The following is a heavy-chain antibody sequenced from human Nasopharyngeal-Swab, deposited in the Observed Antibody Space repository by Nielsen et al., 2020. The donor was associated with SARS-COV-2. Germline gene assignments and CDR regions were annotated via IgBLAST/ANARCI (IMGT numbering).Heavy chain of an antibody. CDR3: AKHMFIRETSMAALDV. Sequence: GGSLRLSCTASGYTFTIFCMSWVRQVPGKGLECVSSITDSGPTASYPDSVQGRFTISRDNFKNTLFLQMSSLRDDDAAVYYCAKHMFIRETSMAALDVRGQGTMVTVSS. J-gene: IGHJ3*01. V-gene: IGHV3-23*01. CDR1: GYTFTIFC. D-gene: IGHD3-10*01. CDR2: ITDSGPTA.